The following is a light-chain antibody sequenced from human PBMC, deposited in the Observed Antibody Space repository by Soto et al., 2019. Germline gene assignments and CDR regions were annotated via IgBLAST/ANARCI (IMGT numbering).Light chain of an antibody. V-gene: IGLV2-11*01. Sequence: QSALTQPRSVSGSPGQSVTISCTGTSSDVGGYNYVSWYQQHPGKAPKLMIYDVSKRPSGVPDRFSGSKSGNTASLTISGLQAEAEADYYCCSSAGTYTSVFGGGTKLTVL. J-gene: IGLJ3*02. CDR1: SSDVGGYNY. CDR2: DVS. CDR3: CSSAGTYTSV.